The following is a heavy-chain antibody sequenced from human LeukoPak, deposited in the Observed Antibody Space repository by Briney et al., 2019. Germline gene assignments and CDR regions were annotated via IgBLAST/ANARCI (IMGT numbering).Heavy chain of an antibody. CDR1: GVSISSYY. V-gene: IGHV4-59*01. D-gene: IGHD2-21*02. CDR3: ATSQCGSDCYLAGDY. J-gene: IGHJ4*02. CDR2: IYYTGIT. Sequence: SETLSLTCTVSGVSISSYYWSWIRQHPGKGLEWIGYIYYTGITNYNPSLKSRVTISVDTSKNQFSLNLNSVTAADTAVYYCATSQCGSDCYLAGDYWGQGTLVTVSS.